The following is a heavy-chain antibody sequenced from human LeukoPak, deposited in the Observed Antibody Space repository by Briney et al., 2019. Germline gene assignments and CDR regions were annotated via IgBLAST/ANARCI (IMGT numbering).Heavy chain of an antibody. V-gene: IGHV4-38-2*02. CDR1: GYSISSGYY. J-gene: IGHJ4*02. Sequence: SETLSLTCTVSGYSISSGYYWGWIRQPPGKGLEWIGSIYHSGSTYYNPSLKSRVTISVDTSKNQFSLKLSSVTAADTAVYYCARASVAVAGSFDYWGQGTLVTVSS. CDR3: ARASVAVAGSFDY. CDR2: IYHSGST. D-gene: IGHD6-19*01.